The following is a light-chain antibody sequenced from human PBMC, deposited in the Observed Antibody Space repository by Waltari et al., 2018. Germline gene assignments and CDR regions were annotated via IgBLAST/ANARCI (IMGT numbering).Light chain of an antibody. V-gene: IGKV4-1*01. CDR3: QQYYSTIYT. CDR2: WAS. J-gene: IGKJ2*01. Sequence: DIVMTQSPDSLAVSLGERATINCKSSQSVLSSFDNKYYLAWYQQRPGQPPKLLIYWASTRESGVPDRFSGSGSGTDFTLTISSLQAEDVAVYYCQQYYSTIYTFGQGTKLEI. CDR1: QSVLSSFDNKYY.